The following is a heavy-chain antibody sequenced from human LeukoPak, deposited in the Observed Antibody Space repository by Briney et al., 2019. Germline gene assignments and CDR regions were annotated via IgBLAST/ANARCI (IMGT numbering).Heavy chain of an antibody. D-gene: IGHD4-23*01. J-gene: IGHJ4*02. Sequence: ASVKVSCKASGYTFTSYGISWVRQAPGQGLEWMGWISAYNGNTNYAQKLQGRVTMTTDTSTSTAYMELRSLRSDDTAVCYCARAVVGTTVVTGYYFDYWGQGTLVTVSS. CDR1: GYTFTSYG. V-gene: IGHV1-18*01. CDR3: ARAVVGTTVVTGYYFDY. CDR2: ISAYNGNT.